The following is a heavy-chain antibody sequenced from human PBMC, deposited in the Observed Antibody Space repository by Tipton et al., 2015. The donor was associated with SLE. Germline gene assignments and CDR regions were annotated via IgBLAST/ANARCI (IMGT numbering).Heavy chain of an antibody. D-gene: IGHD3-16*01. Sequence: SLRLSCAASGFTFSSYAMTWVRQGPGKGLEWVSVIYSGSTDTYYSDSVKGRFTTSRVDSKKTVFLQINSLRAEDTAIYYCAKGSNLGFYYLDVWGKGTAVTVSS. CDR1: GFTFSSYA. V-gene: IGHV3-23*03. CDR2: IYSGSTDT. J-gene: IGHJ6*03. CDR3: AKGSNLGFYYLDV.